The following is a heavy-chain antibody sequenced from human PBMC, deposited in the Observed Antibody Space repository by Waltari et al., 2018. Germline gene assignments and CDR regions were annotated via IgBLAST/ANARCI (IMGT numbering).Heavy chain of an antibody. D-gene: IGHD3-16*01. CDR2: NSGYSGNI. CDR3: ARGGNDNPRWSLLDY. V-gene: IGHV1-18*01. Sequence: QLVQSGSEVKKPGASVRVSCKTSGFTFTIFGVSWVRQAPGPGLEWMGWNSGYSGNIKVAQKVQDRVTMTTETSTSTVYMELRSLRSDDTAVYYCARGGNDNPRWSLLDYWGQGTQVTVSS. J-gene: IGHJ4*02. CDR1: GFTFTIFG.